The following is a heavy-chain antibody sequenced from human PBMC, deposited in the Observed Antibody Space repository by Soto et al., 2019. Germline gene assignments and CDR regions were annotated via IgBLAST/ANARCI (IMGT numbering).Heavy chain of an antibody. Sequence: GGSLRLSCAASGFTFSSYGVHWVRQAPGKGLEWVAVISYDGSNKYYADSVKGRFTISRDNSKNTLYLQMNSLRAEDTAVYYCAKDIGSFSNYYGMDVWGQGTTVTVYS. CDR1: GFTFSSYG. V-gene: IGHV3-30*18. CDR3: AKDIGSFSNYYGMDV. CDR2: ISYDGSNK. J-gene: IGHJ6*02. D-gene: IGHD3-10*01.